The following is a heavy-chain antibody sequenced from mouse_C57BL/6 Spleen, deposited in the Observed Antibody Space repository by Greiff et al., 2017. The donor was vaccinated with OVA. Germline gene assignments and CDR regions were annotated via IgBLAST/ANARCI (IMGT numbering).Heavy chain of an antibody. CDR2: IDPEDGET. J-gene: IGHJ4*01. Sequence: EVQRVESGAELVKPGASVKLSCTASGFNIKDYYMHWVKQRTEQGLEWIGRIDPEDGETKYAPKFQGKATITADTSSNTAYLQLSSLTSEDTAVDYCARSGGSSVYAMDYWGQGTSVTVSS. CDR1: GFNIKDYY. D-gene: IGHD1-1*01. CDR3: ARSGGSSVYAMDY. V-gene: IGHV14-2*01.